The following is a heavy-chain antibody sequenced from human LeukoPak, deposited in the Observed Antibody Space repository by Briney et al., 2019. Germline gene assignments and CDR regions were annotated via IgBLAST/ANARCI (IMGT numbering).Heavy chain of an antibody. V-gene: IGHV3-23*01. J-gene: IGHJ6*03. Sequence: PGGSLRLSCAASGFTFSSYAMSWVRQAPGKGLEWVSTISGSGGSTYYADSVKGRFTISRDNAKNSLYLQMNSLRAEDTAVYYCAREGGHYYYMDVWGKGTTVSVSS. D-gene: IGHD3-16*01. CDR2: ISGSGGST. CDR3: AREGGHYYYMDV. CDR1: GFTFSSYA.